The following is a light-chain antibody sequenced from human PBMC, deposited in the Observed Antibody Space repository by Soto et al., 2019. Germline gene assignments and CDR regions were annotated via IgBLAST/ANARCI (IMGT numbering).Light chain of an antibody. CDR1: SSNIGGYNY. CDR2: EVS. CDR3: SSYTSSSTLVV. V-gene: IGLV2-14*01. Sequence: QSALTQPPSVSGSPGQTITISCTGNSSNIGGYNYVSWYQQHPGKAPKLMIYEVSTRPSGVSNRFSGSKSGNTASLTISGLQAEDEAEYYCSSYTSSSTLVVFGGGTKLTVL. J-gene: IGLJ2*01.